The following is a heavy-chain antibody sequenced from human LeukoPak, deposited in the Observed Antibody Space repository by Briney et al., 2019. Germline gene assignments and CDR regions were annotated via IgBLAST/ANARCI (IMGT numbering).Heavy chain of an antibody. J-gene: IGHJ5*02. CDR2: IYHSGST. CDR3: ARVVAVAVNWFDP. V-gene: IGHV4-38-2*02. CDR1: GYSISSGYY. D-gene: IGHD6-19*01. Sequence: PSETLSLTCTVSGYSISSGYYWGWIRQPPGKGLEWIGSIYHSGSTYYNPSLKSRVTISVDTSKNQFSLKLSSVTAADTAVYYCARVVAVAVNWFDPWGQGTLVTVSS.